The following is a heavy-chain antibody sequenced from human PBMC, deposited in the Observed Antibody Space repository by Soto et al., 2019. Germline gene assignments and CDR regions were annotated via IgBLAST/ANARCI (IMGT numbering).Heavy chain of an antibody. Sequence: QVQLVESGGGVVQPGRSLRLSCAGSGVSFSSYGMHWVRQAAGKGLEWVAVVWYDGSNKYYADSVKGRFTISRDNSKNTRYLQINSLRAEDTAVYYCERGLERLALDYWGQRTLVTVSS. CDR1: GVSFSSYG. CDR2: VWYDGSNK. J-gene: IGHJ4*02. CDR3: ERGLERLALDY. D-gene: IGHD1-1*01. V-gene: IGHV3-33*01.